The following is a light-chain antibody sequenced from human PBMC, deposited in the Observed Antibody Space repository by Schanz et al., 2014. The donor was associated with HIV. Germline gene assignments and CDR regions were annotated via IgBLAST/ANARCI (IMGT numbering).Light chain of an antibody. CDR2: RNN. CDR1: GSNIGSNS. J-gene: IGLJ3*02. V-gene: IGLV1-44*01. Sequence: QSVLTQPPSASGTPGQRVTISCSGTGSNIGSNSVNWYQQLPGTAPNLLISRNNQRPSGVPDRFSGSQSGTSASLAISGLQAEDEADFFCATWDDSLNGWVFGGGTKL. CDR3: ATWDDSLNGWV.